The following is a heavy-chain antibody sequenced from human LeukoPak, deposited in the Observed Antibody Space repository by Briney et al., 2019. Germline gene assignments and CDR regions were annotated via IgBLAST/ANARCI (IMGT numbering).Heavy chain of an antibody. D-gene: IGHD2-15*01. CDR2: IQSKANSYAT. V-gene: IGHV3-73*01. Sequence: GGSLKLSCAASGFTFSDSAVHWVRQAPGKGLEWVGRIQSKANSYATAYAASVKGRFTISRDDSSNTAFLQVNSLKIEDTAVYYCARHEDTIDYWGQGTLVTVSS. J-gene: IGHJ4*02. CDR3: ARHEDTIDY. CDR1: GFTFSDSA.